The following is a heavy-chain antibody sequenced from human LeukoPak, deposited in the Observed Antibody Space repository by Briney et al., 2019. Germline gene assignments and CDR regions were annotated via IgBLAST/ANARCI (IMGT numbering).Heavy chain of an antibody. CDR3: ARGQDYDFWSGYYYGMDV. CDR2: IYYSGST. V-gene: IGHV4-31*03. J-gene: IGHJ6*02. Sequence: SETLSLTCTVSGGSISSGGYYWSWIRQHPGKGLEWIVYIYYSGSTYYNPSLKSRVTISVDTSKNQFSLRLSSVTAADTAVYYCARGQDYDFWSGYYYGMDVWGQGTTVTVSS. D-gene: IGHD3-3*01. CDR1: GGSISSGGYY.